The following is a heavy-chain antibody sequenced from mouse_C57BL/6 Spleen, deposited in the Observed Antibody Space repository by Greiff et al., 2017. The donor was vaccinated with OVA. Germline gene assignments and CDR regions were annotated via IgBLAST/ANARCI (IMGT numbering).Heavy chain of an antibody. D-gene: IGHD2-5*01. V-gene: IGHV1-80*01. CDR3: ARGDSNYVHWYFDV. CDR1: GYAFSSYW. Sequence: QVQLQQSGAELVKPGASVKISCKASGYAFSSYWMNWVKQRPGKGLEWIGQIYPGDGDTNYNGKFKGKATLTADKSSSTAYMQLSSLTSEDSAVYFCARGDSNYVHWYFDVWGTGTTVTVSS. J-gene: IGHJ1*03. CDR2: IYPGDGDT.